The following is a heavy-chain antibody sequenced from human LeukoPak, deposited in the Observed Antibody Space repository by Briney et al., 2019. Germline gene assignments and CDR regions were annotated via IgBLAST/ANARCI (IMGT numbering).Heavy chain of an antibody. V-gene: IGHV1-69*13. CDR3: AILEDYSVPLDY. Sequence: ASVTVSCKASGGTFSSYAISWVRQAPGQGLEWMGGIIPIFGTASYAQKFQGRVTITADESTSTAYMELSSLRSEDTAVYYCAILEDYSVPLDYWGQGTLVTVSS. CDR2: IIPIFGTA. CDR1: GGTFSSYA. J-gene: IGHJ4*02. D-gene: IGHD2-15*01.